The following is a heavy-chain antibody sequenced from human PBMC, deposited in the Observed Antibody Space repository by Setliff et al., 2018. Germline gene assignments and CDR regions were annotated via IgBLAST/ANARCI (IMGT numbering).Heavy chain of an antibody. V-gene: IGHV1-46*01. Sequence: ASVKVSCKASGYTFTSYYMHWVRQAPGQGLEWMGIINPSGGSTSYAQKFQGRVTMTRDTSTSTVYMELSSLRSEDTAVYYCAREGLTIFGVVIRRNYFDYWGQGTLVTV. CDR1: GYTFTSYY. CDR3: AREGLTIFGVVIRRNYFDY. CDR2: INPSGGST. D-gene: IGHD3-3*01. J-gene: IGHJ4*02.